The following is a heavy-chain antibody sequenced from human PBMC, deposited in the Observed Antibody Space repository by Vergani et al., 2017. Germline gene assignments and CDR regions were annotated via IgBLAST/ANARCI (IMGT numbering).Heavy chain of an antibody. J-gene: IGHJ4*02. Sequence: EVQLVQAGAEVKKPGASLKISCKGSGYSFTSYWIGWVRQMPGKGLEWMGIIYPGDSDTRYSPSFQGQVTISADKSISTAYLQWSSLKASDTAMYYCARRSYCSSTSCYIDYWGQGTLVTVSS. CDR3: ARRSYCSSTSCYIDY. V-gene: IGHV5-51*03. CDR2: IYPGDSDT. D-gene: IGHD2-2*02. CDR1: GYSFTSYW.